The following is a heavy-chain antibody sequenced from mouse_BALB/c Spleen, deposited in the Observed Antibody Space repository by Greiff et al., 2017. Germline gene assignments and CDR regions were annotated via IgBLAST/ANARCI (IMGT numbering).Heavy chain of an antibody. CDR2: INPSNGGT. V-gene: IGHV1S81*02. CDR3: TRRVYYDYDGGFAY. CDR1: GYTFTSYY. D-gene: IGHD2-4*01. Sequence: QVQLQQSGAELVKPGASVKLSCKASGYTFTSYYMYWVKQRPGQGLEWIGEINPSNGGTNFNEKFKSKATLTVDKSSSTAYMQLSSLTSEDSAVYYCTRRVYYDYDGGFAYWGQGTLVTVSA. J-gene: IGHJ3*01.